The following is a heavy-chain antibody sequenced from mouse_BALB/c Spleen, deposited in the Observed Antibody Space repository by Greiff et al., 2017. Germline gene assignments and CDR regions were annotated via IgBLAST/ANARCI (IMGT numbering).Heavy chain of an antibody. V-gene: IGHV2-9*02. J-gene: IGHJ2*01. Sequence: VKLQESGPGLVAPSQSLSITCTVSGFSLTSYGVHWVRQPPGKGLEWLGVIWAGGSTNYNSALMSRLSISKDNSKSQVFLKMNSLQTDDTAMYYCARLTGREVYYFDYGGQRTTLTVSS. CDR3: ARLTGREVYYFDY. D-gene: IGHD4-1*01. CDR1: GFSLTSYG. CDR2: IWAGGST.